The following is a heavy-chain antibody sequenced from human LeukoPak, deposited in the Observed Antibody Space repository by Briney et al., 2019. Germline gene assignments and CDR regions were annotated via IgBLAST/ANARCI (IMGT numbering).Heavy chain of an antibody. D-gene: IGHD3-22*01. J-gene: IGHJ4*02. CDR3: ARVLYDSSGYYLNCFDY. V-gene: IGHV3-48*03. Sequence: GGSLRLSCAASGFTFSSYEMNWVRQAPGKGLEWVSYISSSDSTTYYADSVKGRFTISRDNAMNSLYLQMNSLRVEDTAVYYCARVLYDSSGYYLNCFDYWGQGTLVTVSS. CDR1: GFTFSSYE. CDR2: ISSSDSTT.